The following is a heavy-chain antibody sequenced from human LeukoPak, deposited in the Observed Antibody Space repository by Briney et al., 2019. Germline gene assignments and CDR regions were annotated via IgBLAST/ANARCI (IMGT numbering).Heavy chain of an antibody. V-gene: IGHV3-23*01. D-gene: IGHD1-26*01. CDR3: AKGSASSRPYYFDY. Sequence: QSGGSLRLSCAASGFIFSSYAMSWVRQAPGKGLEWVSAITDTGGDTYYADSVKGRFTISRDNSKNTLYLQMNSLRAEDTAVYYCAKGSASSRPYYFDYWGQGTLVTVSS. J-gene: IGHJ4*02. CDR2: ITDTGGDT. CDR1: GFIFSSYA.